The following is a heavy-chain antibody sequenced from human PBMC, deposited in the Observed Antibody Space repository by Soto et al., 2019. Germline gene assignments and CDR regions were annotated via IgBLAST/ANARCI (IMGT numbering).Heavy chain of an antibody. CDR3: ARDSRSYGGGPLGYYYYGMDV. CDR2: IWYDGSNK. J-gene: IGHJ6*02. Sequence: QVQLVESGGGVVQPGRSLRLSCAASGFTFSSYGMHWVRQAPGKGLEWVAVIWYDGSNKYYADSVKGRFTISRDNSKNTRYLQRNSLRAEDTAVYYCARDSRSYGGGPLGYYYYGMDVWGQGTTVTFSS. V-gene: IGHV3-33*01. D-gene: IGHD1-26*01. CDR1: GFTFSSYG.